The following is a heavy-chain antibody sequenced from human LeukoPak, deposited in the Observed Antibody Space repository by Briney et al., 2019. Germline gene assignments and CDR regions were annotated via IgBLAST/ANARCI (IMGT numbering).Heavy chain of an antibody. V-gene: IGHV3-23*01. Sequence: QPGGSLRLSCAASGFTFSSYGMHWVHQAPGKGLEWVSSLTGGSDNSEHADSVKGRFSISRDNSKNTLYLQMNSLTAEDTAVYYCVRGWQQLGSWGRGTLVTVSS. J-gene: IGHJ5*02. D-gene: IGHD1-1*01. CDR2: LTGGSDNS. CDR3: VRGWQQLGS. CDR1: GFTFSSYG.